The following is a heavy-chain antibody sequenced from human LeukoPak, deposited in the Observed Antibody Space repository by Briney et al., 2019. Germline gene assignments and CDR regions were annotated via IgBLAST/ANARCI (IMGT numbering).Heavy chain of an antibody. CDR3: ASYAISNNMVRSPNWFDP. D-gene: IGHD3-10*01. Sequence: PGGSLRLSCAASGFTFSSYSMNWVRQAPGKGLEWASSISSSSSYIYYADSVKGRFTISRDNAKNSLYLQMNSLRAEDTAVYYCASYAISNNMVRSPNWFDPWGQGTLVTVSS. CDR2: ISSSSSYI. CDR1: GFTFSSYS. V-gene: IGHV3-21*01. J-gene: IGHJ5*02.